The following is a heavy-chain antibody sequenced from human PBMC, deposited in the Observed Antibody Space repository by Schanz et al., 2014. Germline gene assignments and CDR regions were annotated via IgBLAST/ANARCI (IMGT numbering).Heavy chain of an antibody. CDR2: INHGGST. V-gene: IGHV4-34*01. CDR3: ARAARRTRVVPLYFDY. Sequence: QVQLQQWGAGLLKPSETLSLTCGVFGGSFSGYYWSWIRQPPGKGLEWIAEINHGGSTNYNPSLKSRVTIAVDTSKNQFSLKLRSVTAADTAVYYCARAARRTRVVPLYFDYWGQGTLXTVSS. J-gene: IGHJ4*02. CDR1: GGSFSGYY. D-gene: IGHD2-2*01.